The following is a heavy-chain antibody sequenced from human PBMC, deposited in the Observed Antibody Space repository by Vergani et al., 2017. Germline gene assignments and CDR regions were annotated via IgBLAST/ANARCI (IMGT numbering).Heavy chain of an antibody. CDR2: IKQDGSEK. V-gene: IGHV3-7*01. Sequence: EVQLVESGGGLVQPGGSLRLSCAASGFTFSSYWMSWVRQVPGKGLQWVANIKQDGSEKNYVDSVKGRFTISRDNTKNSLYLQMNSLRVEDTAVFYCARDRVAFGYFDYWGQGTPVTVSS. D-gene: IGHD3-3*02. CDR3: ARDRVAFGYFDY. J-gene: IGHJ4*02. CDR1: GFTFSSYW.